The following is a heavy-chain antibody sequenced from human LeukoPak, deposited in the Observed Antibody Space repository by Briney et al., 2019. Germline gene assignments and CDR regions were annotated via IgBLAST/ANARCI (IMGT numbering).Heavy chain of an antibody. D-gene: IGHD3-10*01. V-gene: IGHV5-51*01. CDR2: IYPGDSDT. Sequence: GESLKISCKDSGYSFTSYWIGWVRQMPGKGLEWMGIIYPGDSDTRYSPSFQGQVTISADKSISTAYLQWSSLKASDTAMYYCARQFLYGSGSYYQFDYWGQGTLVTVSS. J-gene: IGHJ4*02. CDR1: GYSFTSYW. CDR3: ARQFLYGSGSYYQFDY.